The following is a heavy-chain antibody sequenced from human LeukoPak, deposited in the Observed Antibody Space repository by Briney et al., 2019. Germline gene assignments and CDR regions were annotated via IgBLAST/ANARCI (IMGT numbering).Heavy chain of an antibody. CDR2: INLDGTDK. Sequence: GGSLRLSCAASGFSFSNHWMSWGRQAPGKGLEWVASINLDGTDKYYVDAVKGRFTISRDNAKNSLFLEMNSLRATDTAVYYCVRNGGSLDYWGQGTLVTVSS. CDR1: GFSFSNHW. V-gene: IGHV3-7*01. CDR3: VRNGGSLDY. J-gene: IGHJ4*02. D-gene: IGHD2-15*01.